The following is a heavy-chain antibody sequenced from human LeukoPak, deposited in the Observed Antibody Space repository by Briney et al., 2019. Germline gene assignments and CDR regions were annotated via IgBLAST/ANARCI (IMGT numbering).Heavy chain of an antibody. Sequence: PSETLSLTCTVSGGSISGYYRSWIRQPPGKGLEWIGYIYYSGSTNYNPSLKSRVSISADTSKNQFSLKLSSVTAADTAVYYCARARHYDILTGYYNDFDYWGQGTLVTVSS. CDR3: ARARHYDILTGYYNDFDY. CDR1: GGSISGYY. V-gene: IGHV4-59*01. CDR2: IYYSGST. J-gene: IGHJ4*02. D-gene: IGHD3-9*01.